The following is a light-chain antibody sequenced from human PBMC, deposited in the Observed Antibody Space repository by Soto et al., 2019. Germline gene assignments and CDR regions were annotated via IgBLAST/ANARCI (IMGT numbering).Light chain of an antibody. CDR2: DAS. V-gene: IGKV3-11*01. J-gene: IGKJ4*01. CDR1: QSVSSY. Sequence: EIVLTQSPATLSLSPGERATLSCRASQSVSSYLAWYQQKPGQAPRLLIYDASNRATGIPARFSGSGSGTDFTLTISSLEPEDFAVYYCQQGGRLSRLTFGGGTKVEIK. CDR3: QQGGRLSRLT.